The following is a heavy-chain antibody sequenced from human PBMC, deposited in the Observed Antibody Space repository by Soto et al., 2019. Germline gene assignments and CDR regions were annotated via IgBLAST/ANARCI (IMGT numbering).Heavy chain of an antibody. Sequence: EVHLVESGGGLVQPGGSLRLSCSASGFIFSNYAMQWVRQAPGKGLEYVSTISSSGGSTYYADSVKGRFIISRDNSKNTLDLQMSSLRTEDTAVYYCVKGYYDSKEWGQGTLVTVSS. V-gene: IGHV3-64D*06. CDR2: ISSSGGST. J-gene: IGHJ4*02. D-gene: IGHD3-22*01. CDR1: GFIFSNYA. CDR3: VKGYYDSKE.